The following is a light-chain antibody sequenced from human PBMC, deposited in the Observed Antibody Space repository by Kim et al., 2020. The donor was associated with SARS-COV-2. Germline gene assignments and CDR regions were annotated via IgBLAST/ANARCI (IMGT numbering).Light chain of an antibody. CDR2: DKN. J-gene: IGLJ2*01. Sequence: ALGKTGRIKCQGDSQRGYKASWNQEKPGEAPVLVIHDKNSRPSGNQDRFSGSSSGNTATLTISGVQAEDEADYRCIHLDARGIPALFCGGLQLSV. CDR1: SQRGYK. V-gene: IGLV3-19*01. CDR3: IHLDARGIPAL.